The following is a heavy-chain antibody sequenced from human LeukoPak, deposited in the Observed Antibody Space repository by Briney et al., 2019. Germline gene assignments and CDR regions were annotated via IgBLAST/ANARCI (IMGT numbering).Heavy chain of an antibody. Sequence: SETLSLTCAVYGGSFSGYYWSWIRQPPGKGLEWIGKINHSGSTNYNPSLKSRVTISVDTSKNQFSLKLSSVTAADTAVYYCARGRGLLWFGELGLRYWGQGTLVTVSS. CDR2: INHSGST. J-gene: IGHJ4*02. CDR3: ARGRGLLWFGELGLRY. CDR1: GGSFSGYY. D-gene: IGHD3-10*01. V-gene: IGHV4-34*01.